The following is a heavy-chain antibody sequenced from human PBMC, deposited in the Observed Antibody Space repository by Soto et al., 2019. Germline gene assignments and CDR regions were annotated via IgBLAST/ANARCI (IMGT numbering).Heavy chain of an antibody. CDR1: GFSVSSNY. CDR3: TRDSHKGY. V-gene: IGHV3-66*01. CDR2: VYSGGSA. J-gene: IGHJ4*02. Sequence: EVQLVESGGGLVQPGGSLRLSCAASGFSVSSNYMSWVRQAPGKGLEWVSVVYSGGSAYYADSVKGRFSSSKDNSKNSPYLQMNNLRVEDTAVYYCTRDSHKGYWGQGTLVTVAS.